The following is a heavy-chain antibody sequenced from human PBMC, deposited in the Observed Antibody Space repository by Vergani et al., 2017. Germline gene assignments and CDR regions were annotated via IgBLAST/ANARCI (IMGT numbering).Heavy chain of an antibody. J-gene: IGHJ4*02. CDR2: IYPGDSDT. CDR3: ARGVMVVVVPAARDALGY. Sequence: VQLVQSGAEVKKPGESLKISCKGSGYSFTSYWIGWVRQMPGKGLEWMGIIYPGDSDTRYSPSFQGQVTISAEESISTAYLQWSSLKASDTAMYYCARGVMVVVVPAARDALGYWGQGTLVTVSS. CDR1: GYSFTSYW. D-gene: IGHD2-2*01. V-gene: IGHV5-51*03.